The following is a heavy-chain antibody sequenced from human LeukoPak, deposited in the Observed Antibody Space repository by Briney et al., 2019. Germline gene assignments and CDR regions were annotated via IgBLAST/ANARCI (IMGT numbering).Heavy chain of an antibody. J-gene: IGHJ4*02. CDR1: GYTFTSYA. CDR3: ARGGFGHGSGWHRGSLAY. D-gene: IGHD6-19*01. Sequence: ASVKVSCKASGYTFTSYAMNWVRQAPGQGLEWMGWINTNTGNPTYAPGFTGRFVFSLDTSVSTAYLQISSLKAEDTAVYYCARGGFGHGSGWHRGSLAYWGQGTLVTVSS. V-gene: IGHV7-4-1*02. CDR2: INTNTGNP.